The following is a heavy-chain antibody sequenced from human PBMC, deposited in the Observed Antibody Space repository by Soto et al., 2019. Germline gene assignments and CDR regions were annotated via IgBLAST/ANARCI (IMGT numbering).Heavy chain of an antibody. V-gene: IGHV3-30-3*01. CDR2: ISYDGSNK. D-gene: IGHD3-16*01. CDR3: ARDRGDDYVWGDNWFDP. J-gene: IGHJ5*02. CDR1: GFTFSSYA. Sequence: GGSLRLSCAASGFTFSSYAMHWVRQAPGKGLEWVAVISYDGSNKYYADSVKGRFTISRDNSKNTLYLQMNSLRAEDTAVYYCARDRGDDYVWGDNWFDPWGQGTLVTVSS.